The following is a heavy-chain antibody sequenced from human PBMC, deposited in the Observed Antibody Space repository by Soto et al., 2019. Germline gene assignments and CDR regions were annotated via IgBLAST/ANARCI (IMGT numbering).Heavy chain of an antibody. V-gene: IGHV1-69*12. CDR1: GGTFSSYA. D-gene: IGHD5-12*01. J-gene: IGHJ4*02. Sequence: QVQLVQSGAEVRQPASSVKVSCKTSGGTFSSYAISWVRQAPRQGLEWMGGIVPIVDTSTYAQKFQGRVTXXAYXSTSTVYMELSSLRSDDTAVYYCVRVVAIPGYPDNWGQGTLVTVSS. CDR3: VRVVAIPGYPDN. CDR2: IVPIVDTS.